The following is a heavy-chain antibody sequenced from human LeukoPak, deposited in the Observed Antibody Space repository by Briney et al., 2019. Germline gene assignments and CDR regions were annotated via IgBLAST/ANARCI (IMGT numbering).Heavy chain of an antibody. Sequence: SETLSLTCTVSGGSISSGGYYWSWIRQPPGKGLEWIGYIYHSGSTYYNPSLKSRVTISVDRSKNQFSLKLSSVTAADTAVYYCARMDCSGGSCYSNYYYYMDVWGRGTTVTVSS. D-gene: IGHD2-15*01. CDR2: IYHSGST. J-gene: IGHJ6*03. CDR1: GGSISSGGYY. CDR3: ARMDCSGGSCYSNYYYYMDV. V-gene: IGHV4-30-2*01.